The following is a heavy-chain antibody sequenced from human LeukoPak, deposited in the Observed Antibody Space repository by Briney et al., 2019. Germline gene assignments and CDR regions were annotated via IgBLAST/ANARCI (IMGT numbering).Heavy chain of an antibody. CDR1: GFTFSSYA. D-gene: IGHD3-22*01. J-gene: IGHJ4*02. CDR3: ARGMSATSGYLELEY. CDR2: ISGSGGNT. Sequence: GGSLRLSCAASGFTFSSYAMSWVRQSPGKGLEWVSAISGSGGNTYSADSVKGRCTISRDNSKKTLFLLMNSLRAEDTAVYYCARGMSATSGYLELEYWGQGTLVTVST. V-gene: IGHV3-23*01.